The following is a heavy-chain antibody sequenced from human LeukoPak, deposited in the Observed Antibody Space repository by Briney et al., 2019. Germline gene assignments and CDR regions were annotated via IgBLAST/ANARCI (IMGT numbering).Heavy chain of an antibody. J-gene: IGHJ5*02. D-gene: IGHD6-13*01. CDR3: ARVIAAAGTVWFDP. CDR1: GGSISSGSYY. V-gene: IGHV4-61*02. CDR2: IYTSGST. Sequence: PSQTLSLTCTVSGGSISSGSYYWSWIRQPAGKGLEWIGRIYTSGSTNYNPSLKSRVTISVDTSKNQFSLKPSSVTAADTAVYYCARVIAAAGTVWFDPWGQGTLVTVSS.